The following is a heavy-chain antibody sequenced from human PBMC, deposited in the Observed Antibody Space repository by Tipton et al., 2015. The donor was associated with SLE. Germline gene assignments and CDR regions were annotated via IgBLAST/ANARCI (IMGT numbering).Heavy chain of an antibody. CDR3: AKGPGGAGLLAALDI. J-gene: IGHJ3*02. Sequence: SLRLSCAASGFTVSSNYMSWVRQAPGKGLEWVSGISWNSGSIGYADSVKGRFTISRDNAKNSLYLQMNSLRAEDTSLYYCAKGPGGAGLLAALDIWGQGTMFVVSS. V-gene: IGHV3-9*01. CDR1: GFTVSSNY. D-gene: IGHD3-16*01. CDR2: ISWNSGSI.